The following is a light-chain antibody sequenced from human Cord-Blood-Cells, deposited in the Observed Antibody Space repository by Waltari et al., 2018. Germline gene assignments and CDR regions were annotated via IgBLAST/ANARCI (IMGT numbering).Light chain of an antibody. CDR3: SSYAGSNNVV. CDR2: EVS. Sequence: QSALTQPPSASGSPGQSVTISCPGTSSDVGGYNYVSWYHQHPGKAPKLMIYEVSKRPSGVPDRFSGSKSGNTASLTVSGLQAEDEADYYCSSYAGSNNVVFGGGTKLTVL. V-gene: IGLV2-8*01. CDR1: SSDVGGYNY. J-gene: IGLJ2*01.